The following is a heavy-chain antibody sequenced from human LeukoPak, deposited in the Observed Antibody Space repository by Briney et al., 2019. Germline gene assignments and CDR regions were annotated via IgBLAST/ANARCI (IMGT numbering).Heavy chain of an antibody. CDR2: ISSSGSTI. Sequence: HPGGSLRLSCAASGFTFTSYEMNWVRQAPGKGLEWVSYISSSGSTIYYADSVKGRFTISRDNAKNSLYLQMNSLRAEDTAVYYCAREYCSGGSCSFDYWGQGTLVTVSS. CDR1: GFTFTSYE. D-gene: IGHD2-15*01. V-gene: IGHV3-48*03. J-gene: IGHJ4*02. CDR3: AREYCSGGSCSFDY.